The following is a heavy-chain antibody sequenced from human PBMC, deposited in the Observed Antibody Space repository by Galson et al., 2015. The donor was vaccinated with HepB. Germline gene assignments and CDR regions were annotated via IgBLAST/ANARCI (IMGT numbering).Heavy chain of an antibody. V-gene: IGHV1-18*04. Sequence: SVKVSCKASGYTFTSYGISWVRQAPGQGLEWMGWISAYNGNTNYAQKLQGRVTMTTDTSTSTAYMELRSLRSDDTAVYYCASVMVRGVLDYYYYGMDVWGQGTTVTVSS. D-gene: IGHD3-10*01. CDR1: GYTFTSYG. J-gene: IGHJ6*02. CDR3: ASVMVRGVLDYYYYGMDV. CDR2: ISAYNGNT.